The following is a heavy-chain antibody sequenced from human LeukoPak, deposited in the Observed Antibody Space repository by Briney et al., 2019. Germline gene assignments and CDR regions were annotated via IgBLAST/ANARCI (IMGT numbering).Heavy chain of an antibody. CDR1: GFTFSSYS. J-gene: IGHJ4*02. CDR3: ARVRGATLSYHYFDY. D-gene: IGHD1-26*01. V-gene: IGHV3-48*02. Sequence: GGSLRLSCAASGFTFSSYSMNWVRQAPGKGLEWVSFIIGSGDLIYYADSVKGRFTISRDNAKNSLYLQMNSLRDEDTAVYYCARVRGATLSYHYFDYWGQGALVIVSS. CDR2: IIGSGDLI.